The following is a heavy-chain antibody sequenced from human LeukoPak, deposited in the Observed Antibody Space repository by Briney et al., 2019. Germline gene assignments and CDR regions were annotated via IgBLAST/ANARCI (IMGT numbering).Heavy chain of an antibody. V-gene: IGHV3-15*01. J-gene: IGHJ4*02. Sequence: GGSLRLSCAASGFTFTNAWMSWVRQAPGKGLEWVGRIKKKTDGGTTDYAAPVKGRFTISRDDSKNTLYLQMNSLKVEDTAVYYCATGNCGGNSCWSYFYDYLGQGSLVTVSS. CDR2: IKKKTDGGTT. CDR3: ATGNCGGNSCWSYFYDY. CDR1: GFTFTNAW. D-gene: IGHD4-23*01.